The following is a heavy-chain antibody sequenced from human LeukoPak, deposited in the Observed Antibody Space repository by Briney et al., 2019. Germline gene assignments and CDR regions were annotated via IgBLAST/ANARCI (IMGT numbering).Heavy chain of an antibody. CDR3: ARDRSSGWPYNWFDP. CDR1: GYTFTSYD. V-gene: IGHV1-8*01. D-gene: IGHD6-19*01. Sequence: ASVKVSCKASGYTFTSYDINWVRQATGQGLEWMGWMNPNSGNTGYAQTFQGRVTMTRNTSISTAYMELSSLRSEDTAVYYCARDRSSGWPYNWFDPWGQGTLVTVSS. J-gene: IGHJ5*02. CDR2: MNPNSGNT.